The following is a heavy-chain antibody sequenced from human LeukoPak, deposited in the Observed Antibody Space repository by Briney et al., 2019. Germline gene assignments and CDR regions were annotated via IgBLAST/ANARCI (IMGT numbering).Heavy chain of an antibody. V-gene: IGHV1-3*01. CDR3: ARVRSEYSSSWYDY. CDR2: INAGNGNT. Sequence: ASVKVSCKASGYTFTSYAMHWERQAPGQRLEWMGWINAGNGNTKYSQKFQGRVTITRDTSASTAYMELSSLRSEDTAVYYCARVRSEYSSSWYDYWGQGTLVTVSS. J-gene: IGHJ4*02. CDR1: GYTFTSYA. D-gene: IGHD6-13*01.